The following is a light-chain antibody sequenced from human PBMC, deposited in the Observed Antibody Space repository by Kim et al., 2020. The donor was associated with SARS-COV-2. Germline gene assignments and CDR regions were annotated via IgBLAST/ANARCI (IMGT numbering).Light chain of an antibody. CDR3: QQYKTYPYT. CDR2: AAS. Sequence: DIQMTQSPATLSASVGDRVTISCRASLTMSRWLAWYRQKVGKSPELLIYAASRLESGVPSRFSGSGSGTEFTLTINNLQPDDFATYYCQQYKTYPYTFGHGTKVDIK. J-gene: IGKJ2*01. V-gene: IGKV1-5*01. CDR1: LTMSRW.